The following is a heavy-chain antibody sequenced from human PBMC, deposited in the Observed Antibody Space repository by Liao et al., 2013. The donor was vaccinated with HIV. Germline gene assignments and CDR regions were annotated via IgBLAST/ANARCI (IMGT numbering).Heavy chain of an antibody. CDR2: IYYSGST. Sequence: QLQVQESGPGLVKPSETLSLTCTVSGGSISSSSYYWGWIRQPPGKGLEWIGYIYYSGSTYYNPSLKSRVTISVDTSKNQFSLKLSSVTAADTAVYYCAREMAYSADYWGQGTLVTVSS. CDR1: GGSISSSSYY. J-gene: IGHJ4*02. CDR3: AREMAYSADY. V-gene: IGHV4-30-4*08. D-gene: IGHD2-8*01.